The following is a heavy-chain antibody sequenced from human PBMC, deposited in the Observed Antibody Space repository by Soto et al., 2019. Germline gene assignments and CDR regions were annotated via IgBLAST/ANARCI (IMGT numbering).Heavy chain of an antibody. V-gene: IGHV3-30*18. J-gene: IGHJ4*02. CDR1: GFTFSGYG. CDR2: ISYDGSNK. Sequence: ESGGGVVQPGRSLRLSCAASGFTFSGYGMHWVRQAPGKGLEWVAIISYDGSNKYYADSVKGRFTISRDNSKNTLYLQMNSLRAEDTAVYYCAKDRGAVALDYWGQGTLVTVSS. CDR3: AKDRGAVALDY. D-gene: IGHD6-19*01.